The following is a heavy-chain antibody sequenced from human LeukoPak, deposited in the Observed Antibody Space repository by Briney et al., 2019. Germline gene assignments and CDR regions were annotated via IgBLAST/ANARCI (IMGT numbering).Heavy chain of an antibody. J-gene: IGHJ2*01. Sequence: GESLKISCQGSGYNIRSSWVAWVRQTPGKGLEWMGIIFPADSSTRYSPSFQGQVTISADKSISTAYLHWSSLRASDSALYYCASRNSASYWYFDIWGRGTRVTVSS. CDR3: ASRNSASYWYFDI. V-gene: IGHV5-51*01. D-gene: IGHD3-16*01. CDR1: GYNIRSSW. CDR2: IFPADSST.